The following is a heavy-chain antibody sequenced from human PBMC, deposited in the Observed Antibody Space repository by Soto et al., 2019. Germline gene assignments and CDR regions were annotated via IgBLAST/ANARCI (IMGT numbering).Heavy chain of an antibody. J-gene: IGHJ5*02. V-gene: IGHV3-74*01. CDR3: AKTYLSRIAGFDP. CDR1: GFTFSSFF. Sequence: PGGSLRLSCASSGFTFSSFFMHCVRQFPGEWLEWVSRISGDGGTISYADSVKGRFTISRDNAKNTIYLQMNSLRDEDTAVYYCAKTYLSRIAGFDPWGQRTLVTVSS. CDR2: ISGDGGTI. D-gene: IGHD6-13*01.